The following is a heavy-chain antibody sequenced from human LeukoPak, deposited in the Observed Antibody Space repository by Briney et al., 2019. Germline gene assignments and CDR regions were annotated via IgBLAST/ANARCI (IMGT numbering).Heavy chain of an antibody. D-gene: IGHD3-10*01. CDR1: GYTFTSYA. CDR2: INAGNGNT. CDR3: ARGPRITLVRGGQWYFYMDV. J-gene: IGHJ6*03. V-gene: IGHV1-3*01. Sequence: ASVKVSCKASGYTFTSYAMHWVRQAPGQRLEWMGWINAGNGNTKYSQKFQGRVTMTRDTSTGTVYMELSSLRSDDTAVYYCARGPRITLVRGGQWYFYMDVWGKGTTVTVSS.